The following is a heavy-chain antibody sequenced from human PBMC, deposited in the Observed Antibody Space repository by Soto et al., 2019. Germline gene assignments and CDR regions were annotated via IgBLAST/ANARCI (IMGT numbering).Heavy chain of an antibody. Sequence: PGGSLRLSCEASGFSFEIYHMNWVRQAPGKGLEWVSSISSNSDYIFYGDSVKGRFIISRDNAKSSLFLQMNNLSGDDTAVYYCARQRFGSFSGSYVFDLWGQGT. J-gene: IGHJ5*02. V-gene: IGHV3-21*01. CDR1: GFSFEIYH. CDR3: ARQRFGSFSGSYVFDL. D-gene: IGHD3-16*01. CDR2: ISSNSDYI.